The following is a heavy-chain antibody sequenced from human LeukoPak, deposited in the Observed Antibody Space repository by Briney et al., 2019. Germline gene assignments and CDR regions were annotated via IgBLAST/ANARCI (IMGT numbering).Heavy chain of an antibody. CDR2: IIPIFGTA. J-gene: IGHJ4*02. CDR1: GGTFSSYA. CDR3: ARYLTYYYGSGSPYAQEGQFDY. D-gene: IGHD3-10*01. V-gene: IGHV1-69*06. Sequence: AASVKVSCKASGGTFSSYAISWVRQAPGQGLEWMGGIIPIFGTANYAQKFQGRVTITADKSTSTAYMELSSLRSGDTAVYYCARYLTYYYGSGSPYAQEGQFDYWGQGTLVTVSS.